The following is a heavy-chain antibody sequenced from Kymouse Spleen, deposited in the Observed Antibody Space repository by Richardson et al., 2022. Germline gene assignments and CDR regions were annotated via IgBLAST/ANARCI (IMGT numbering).Heavy chain of an antibody. CDR2: INAGNGNT. D-gene: IGHD1-7*01. CDR1: GYTFTSYA. CDR3: ARGITGTTVFDY. J-gene: IGHJ4*02. Sequence: QVQLVQSGAEVKKPGASVKVSCKASGYTFTSYAMHWVRQAPGQRLEWMGWINAGNGNTKYSQKFQGRVTITRDTSASTAYMELSSLRSEDTAVYYCARGITGTTVFDYWGQGTLVTVSS. V-gene: IGHV1-3*01.